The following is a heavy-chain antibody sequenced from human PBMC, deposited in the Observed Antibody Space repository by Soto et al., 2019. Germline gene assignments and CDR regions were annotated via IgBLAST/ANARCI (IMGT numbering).Heavy chain of an antibody. J-gene: IGHJ3*02. Sequence: PSETLSLTCSVSGGSISSGDYYWSWIRQPPGKGLEWIANIKYSGTTFYNPSLKSRVTLSVDTSKNQFALKLSSVTAAETAVYYCAIEKVGATSVHVFDIWGQGTMVTVSS. V-gene: IGHV4-39*01. CDR2: IKYSGTT. D-gene: IGHD1-26*01. CDR3: AIEKVGATSVHVFDI. CDR1: GGSISSGDYY.